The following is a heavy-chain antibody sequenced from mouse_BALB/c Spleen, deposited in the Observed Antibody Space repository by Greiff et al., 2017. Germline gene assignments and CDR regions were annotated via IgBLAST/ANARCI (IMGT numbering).Heavy chain of an antibody. D-gene: IGHD2-2*01. Sequence: EVKLVESGGGLVKPGGSLKLSCAASGFTFSSYSMSWVRQTPEKRLEWVASISSGGSTYYPDSVKGRFTISRDNARNILYLQMSSLRSEDTAMYYCARVGYEFAYWGQGTLVTVSA. CDR3: ARVGYEFAY. V-gene: IGHV5-6-5*01. CDR2: ISSGGST. CDR1: GFTFSSYS. J-gene: IGHJ3*01.